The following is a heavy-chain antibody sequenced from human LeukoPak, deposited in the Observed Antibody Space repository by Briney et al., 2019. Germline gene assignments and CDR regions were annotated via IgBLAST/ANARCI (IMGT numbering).Heavy chain of an antibody. CDR2: IYTSGST. D-gene: IGHD3-22*01. Sequence: SETLSLTCTVSGGSISSGSYYGSWIRQPAGKGLEWIGRIYTSGSTNYNPSLTSQVTISVDTSKNQFSLKLSSVTAADTAVYYCARTYYYDSSGYPKLNDYWGQGTLVTVSS. CDR3: ARTYYYDSSGYPKLNDY. V-gene: IGHV4-61*02. J-gene: IGHJ4*02. CDR1: GGSISSGSYY.